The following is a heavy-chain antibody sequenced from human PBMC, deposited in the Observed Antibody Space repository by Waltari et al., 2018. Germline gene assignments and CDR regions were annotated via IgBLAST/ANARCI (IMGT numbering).Heavy chain of an antibody. D-gene: IGHD1-7*01. CDR1: GDSISPIRYT. V-gene: IGHV4-39*01. CDR2: INYSGRT. Sequence: QLQLQESGPGLVKPSETLALTCTVAGDSISPIRYTWGWIRQPPGKGLEWIGSINYSGRTFYNPSLQSRVTLSVDTSKNQFSLNLRSVTAADTAVYYCGRLPRSDWIYHFDYWGQGTLVTVSS. CDR3: GRLPRSDWIYHFDY. J-gene: IGHJ4*02.